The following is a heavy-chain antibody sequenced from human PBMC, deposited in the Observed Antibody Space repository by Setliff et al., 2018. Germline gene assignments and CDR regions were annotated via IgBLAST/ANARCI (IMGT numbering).Heavy chain of an antibody. CDR1: GYTFTGYY. V-gene: IGHV1-2*04. J-gene: IGHJ4*02. CDR3: ATSYSGSYYGY. D-gene: IGHD1-26*01. Sequence: GASVKVSCKASGYTFTGYYMHWVRQAPGQGLEWMGWINPNSGGTNYAQKFQGWVTMTRDTSTDTAYMELSSLRSEDPAVYYCATSYSGSYYGYWGQGTLVTVSS. CDR2: INPNSGGT.